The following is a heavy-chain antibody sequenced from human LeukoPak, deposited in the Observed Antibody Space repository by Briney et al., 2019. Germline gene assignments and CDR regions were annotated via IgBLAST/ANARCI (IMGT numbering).Heavy chain of an antibody. CDR2: IYPGDSDT. D-gene: IGHD1-26*01. CDR3: ARRYSGSYTSSYFDY. J-gene: IGHJ4*02. CDR1: GYSFTSYW. Sequence: GESLKISCKGSGYSFTSYWIGWVRQMPGKGLEWMGIIYPGDSDTRYSPSFQGQVTISADKSISTTYLQWSSLKASDTAMYYCARRYSGSYTSSYFDYWGQGTLVTVSS. V-gene: IGHV5-51*01.